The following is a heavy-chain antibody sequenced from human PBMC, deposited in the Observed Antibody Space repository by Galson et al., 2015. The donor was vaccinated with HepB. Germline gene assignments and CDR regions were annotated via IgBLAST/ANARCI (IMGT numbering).Heavy chain of an antibody. CDR3: ATALRGNNYGRDYHGMDV. CDR2: INPNSGVT. D-gene: IGHD5-18*01. V-gene: IGHV1-2*02. CDR1: GYDFSDFY. J-gene: IGHJ6*02. Sequence: SVKVSCKASGYDFSDFYIHWVRQAPGQGLEWMGWINPNSGVTRYADTVQGGVTMTRDTSITTAYLELRRLKSDDTAVYYCATALRGNNYGRDYHGMDVWGQGTTVTVSS.